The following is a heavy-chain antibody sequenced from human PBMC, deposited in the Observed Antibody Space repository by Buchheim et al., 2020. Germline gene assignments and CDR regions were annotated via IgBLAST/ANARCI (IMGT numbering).Heavy chain of an antibody. J-gene: IGHJ4*02. CDR3: ARGTGWYPDY. Sequence: EVQLVESGGGLVQPGGSLRLSCAASGYRFSDYWMNWVRQAPGKGLEWVANIKQDGSDKYYVDPVKGRFTISRDNAKNPLYLQMNSLRVEDTAVYYCARGTGWYPDYWGQGTL. CDR1: GYRFSDYW. V-gene: IGHV3-7*04. CDR2: IKQDGSDK. D-gene: IGHD6-19*01.